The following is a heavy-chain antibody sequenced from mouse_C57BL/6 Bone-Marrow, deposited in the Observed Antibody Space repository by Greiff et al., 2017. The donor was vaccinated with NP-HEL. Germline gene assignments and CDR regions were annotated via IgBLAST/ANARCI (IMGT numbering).Heavy chain of an antibody. CDR3: ARGGVYGSSPYFDY. V-gene: IGHV1-61*01. CDR1: GYTFTSYW. J-gene: IGHJ2*01. Sequence: LQQPGAELVRPGSSVKLSCKASGYTFTSYWMDWVKQRPGQGLEWIGNIYPSDSETHYNQKFKDKATLTVDKSSSTAYMQLSSLTSEDSAVYYCARGGVYGSSPYFDYWGQGTTLTVSS. CDR2: IYPSDSET. D-gene: IGHD1-1*01.